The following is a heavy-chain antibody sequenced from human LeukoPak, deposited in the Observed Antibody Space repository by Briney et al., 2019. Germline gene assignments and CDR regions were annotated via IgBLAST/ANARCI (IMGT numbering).Heavy chain of an antibody. CDR1: GISLSNYA. CDR2: ISERGGST. J-gene: IGHJ5*02. CDR3: VSDLCGGDDQ. Sequence: PGGSLRLSCVVSGISLSNYATTWVRQAPGKGLEWVSYISERGGSTTYADSVKGRFTISRDNAKDTLYLQMSSLRDEDTAVYYCVSDLCGGDDQWGRGTLVTVSS. V-gene: IGHV3-23*01. D-gene: IGHD3-3*01.